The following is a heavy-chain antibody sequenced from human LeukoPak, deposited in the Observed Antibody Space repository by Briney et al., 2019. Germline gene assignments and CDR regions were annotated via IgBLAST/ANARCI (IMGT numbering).Heavy chain of an antibody. D-gene: IGHD3-22*01. J-gene: IGHJ3*02. CDR1: GFTFSDYY. Sequence: PGGSLRLSCAASGFTFSDYYMSWIRQAPGKGLEWVSYISSSGSTIYYADSVKGRFTISRDNAKNSLYLQMNSPRAEDTAVYYCARGDSSGHDAFDIWGQGTMVTVSS. V-gene: IGHV3-11*01. CDR3: ARGDSSGHDAFDI. CDR2: ISSSGSTI.